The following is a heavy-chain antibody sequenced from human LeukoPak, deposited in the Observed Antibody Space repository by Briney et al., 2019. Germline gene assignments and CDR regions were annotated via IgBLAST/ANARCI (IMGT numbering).Heavy chain of an antibody. V-gene: IGHV4-34*01. CDR1: GGSLSGYF. J-gene: IGHJ4*02. D-gene: IGHD3/OR15-3a*01. CDR3: ARLDYDFWNGFYDF. CDR2: INHSGST. Sequence: MASETLSLTCAVHGGSLSGYFWSWIRQPPGKGLEWIGEINHSGSTSHNPSLKSRVTISVDTSKNQFSLNLNSVTAADTAVYYCARLDYDFWNGFYDFWGQGILVTVSS.